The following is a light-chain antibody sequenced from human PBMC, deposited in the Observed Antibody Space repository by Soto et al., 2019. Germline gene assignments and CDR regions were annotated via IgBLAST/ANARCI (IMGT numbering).Light chain of an antibody. CDR1: QSVSND. CDR2: GAS. CDR3: QQYGSSQWT. V-gene: IGKV3-20*01. J-gene: IGKJ5*01. Sequence: EIVMTQFPATLSVSPGERATLSCRASQSVSNDLAWYQQKAGQAPRLLIYGASIRATGIPDRFSGSGSGTDFTLTISRLEPEDFAVYYCQQYGSSQWTFGQGTRLEIK.